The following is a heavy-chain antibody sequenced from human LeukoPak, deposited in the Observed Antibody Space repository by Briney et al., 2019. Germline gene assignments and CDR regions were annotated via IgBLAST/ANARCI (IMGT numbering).Heavy chain of an antibody. CDR2: IYYSGST. CDR3: ARAGSSWYSVWFDP. J-gene: IGHJ5*02. V-gene: IGHV4-39*07. CDR1: GGSISSSSYY. Sequence: SETLSLTCTVSGGSISSSSYYWGWIRQPPGKGLEWIGSIYYSGSTYYNPSLKSRVTISVDTSKNQFSLKLSSVTAADTAVYYCARAGSSWYSVWFDPWGQGTLVTVSS. D-gene: IGHD6-13*01.